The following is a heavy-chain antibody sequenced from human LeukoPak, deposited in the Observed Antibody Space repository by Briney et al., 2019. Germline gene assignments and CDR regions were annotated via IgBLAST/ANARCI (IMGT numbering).Heavy chain of an antibody. CDR3: ARGYCSSTSCYYFDY. J-gene: IGHJ4*02. Sequence: KTGGSLRLSCAASGFTFSSYSMNWVRQAPGKGREGVSSISSSSTSIHYTNSIKHRLTISRDNAQNRLYLHINSLRDEDTAVYYCARGYCSSTSCYYFDYWGQGTLVTVSS. V-gene: IGHV3-21*01. CDR1: GFTFSSYS. D-gene: IGHD2-2*01. CDR2: ISSSSTSI.